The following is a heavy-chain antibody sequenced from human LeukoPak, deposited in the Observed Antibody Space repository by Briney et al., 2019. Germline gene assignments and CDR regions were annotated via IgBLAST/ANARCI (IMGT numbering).Heavy chain of an antibody. CDR1: GGSFSGYY. CDR3: ARGKTFIYY. Sequence: PSETLSLTCAVYGGSFSGYYWSWIRQPPGKGLEGIGEINHSGSTNYNPSLKSRVTISVDTSKNQFSLKLSSVTAANTAVYYCARGKTFIYYWGQGTLVTVSS. J-gene: IGHJ4*02. V-gene: IGHV4-34*01. CDR2: INHSGST. D-gene: IGHD3-10*01.